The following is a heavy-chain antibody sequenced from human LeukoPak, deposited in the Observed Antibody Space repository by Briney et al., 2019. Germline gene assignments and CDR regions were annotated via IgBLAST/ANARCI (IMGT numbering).Heavy chain of an antibody. CDR1: GFTFSSDA. Sequence: SGGSLRLSCAVSGFTFSSDAMSWVRQAPGKGLEWVSSISGSGGSTYYADSVKGRFTISRNISKNTLDLQMNSLRAEDTAIYYCAKGDGDYPLDHWGQGTLVTVSS. CDR2: ISGSGGST. CDR3: AKGDGDYPLDH. D-gene: IGHD4-17*01. J-gene: IGHJ4*02. V-gene: IGHV3-23*01.